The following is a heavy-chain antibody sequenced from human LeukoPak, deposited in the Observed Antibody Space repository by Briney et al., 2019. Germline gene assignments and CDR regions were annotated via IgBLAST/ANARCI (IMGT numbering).Heavy chain of an antibody. J-gene: IGHJ4*02. CDR2: INEDGSEK. Sequence: PGGSLRLSCAASGFSFYDYWMSWVRQAPGKGLEWVANINEDGSEKNYVESVKGRFTISRDNAKHSLFLQMNSLRAEDTAVYYCARGGSHAYWGQGTLVTVSS. D-gene: IGHD3-10*01. CDR1: GFSFYDYW. V-gene: IGHV3-7*04. CDR3: ARGGSHAY.